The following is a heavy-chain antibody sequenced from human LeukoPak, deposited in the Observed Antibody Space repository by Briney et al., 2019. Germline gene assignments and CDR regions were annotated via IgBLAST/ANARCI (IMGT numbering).Heavy chain of an antibody. CDR1: GGSISSGDYY. J-gene: IGHJ4*02. CDR2: IYYSGST. CDR3: ARCGGDPNPYYFDY. Sequence: SETLSLTCTVFGGSISSGDYYWSWIRQPPGKGLEWIGYIYYSGSTYYNPSLKSRVTISVDTSKNQFSLKLSSVTAADTAVYYCARCGGDPNPYYFDYWGQGTLVTVSS. V-gene: IGHV4-30-4*01. D-gene: IGHD2-21*02.